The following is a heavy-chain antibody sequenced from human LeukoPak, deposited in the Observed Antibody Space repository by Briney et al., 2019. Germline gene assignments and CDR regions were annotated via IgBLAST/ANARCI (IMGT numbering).Heavy chain of an antibody. CDR2: IKSKTDGGTT. D-gene: IGHD2-15*01. V-gene: IGHV3-15*01. CDR1: GGSISSYY. Sequence: ETLSLTCTVSGGSISSYYWSWIRQPPGKGLEWVGRIKSKTDGGTTDYAAPVKGRFTISRDDSKNTLYLQMNSLKTEDTAVYYCTTDPFVVVVAATDFDYWGQGTLVTVSS. CDR3: TTDPFVVVVAATDFDY. J-gene: IGHJ4*02.